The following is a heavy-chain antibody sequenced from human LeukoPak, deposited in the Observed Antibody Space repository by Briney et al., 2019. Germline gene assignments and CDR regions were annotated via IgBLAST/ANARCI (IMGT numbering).Heavy chain of an antibody. CDR3: ARAENYYDSSGYYLPLGY. CDR1: GGTFSSYA. Sequence: SVKVSCKASGGTFSSYAISWVRQAPGQGLEWMGGIIPIFGTANYAQKFQGRVTITTDESTSTAYMELSSLRSEDTAVYYCARAENYYDSSGYYLPLGYWGQGTLVTVSS. CDR2: IIPIFGTA. D-gene: IGHD3-22*01. V-gene: IGHV1-69*05. J-gene: IGHJ4*02.